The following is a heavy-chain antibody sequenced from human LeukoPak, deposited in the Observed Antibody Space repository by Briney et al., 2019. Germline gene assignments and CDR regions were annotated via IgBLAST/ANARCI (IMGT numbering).Heavy chain of an antibody. V-gene: IGHV4-34*01. D-gene: IGHD4-11*01. CDR1: GGSFSGYY. CDR2: INHSGST. CDR3: ARTLSYRWSYYYYMDV. Sequence: SETLSLTCAVYGGSFSGYYWSWIRQPPGKGLEWIGEINHSGSTNYNPSLKSRVTISVDTSKNQFSLKLSSVTAADTAVYYCARTLSYRWSYYYYMDVWGKGTTVTVSS. J-gene: IGHJ6*03.